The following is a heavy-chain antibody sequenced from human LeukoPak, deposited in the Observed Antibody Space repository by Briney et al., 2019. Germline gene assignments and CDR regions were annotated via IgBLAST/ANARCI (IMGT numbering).Heavy chain of an antibody. CDR3: ARRPEALHAFDI. CDR1: GDSISSSGYY. CDR2: LYYSGTT. V-gene: IGHV4-39*01. Sequence: PSETLSLTCTVSGDSISSSGYYWGWIRQSPGKGLEWIGSLYYSGTTYYNPSLKSRVTISVDTSKNQFSLKVSSVTAADTAVYYCARRPEALHAFDIWGQGTTVTVSS. J-gene: IGHJ3*02.